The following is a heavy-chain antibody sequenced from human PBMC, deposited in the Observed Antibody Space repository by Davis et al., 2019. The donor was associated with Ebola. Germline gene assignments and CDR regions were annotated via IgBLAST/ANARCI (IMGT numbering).Heavy chain of an antibody. V-gene: IGHV1-3*01. J-gene: IGHJ4*02. D-gene: IGHD5-18*01. CDR1: GYTFTSYA. Sequence: ASVKVSCKASGYTFTSYAMHWVRQAPGQRLEWMGWINAGNGNTKYSQKFQGRVTITRDTSASTAYMELSSLRSEDTAVYYCARLRGGDRGYSYGGAFDYWGQGTLVTVSS. CDR2: INAGNGNT. CDR3: ARLRGGDRGYSYGGAFDY.